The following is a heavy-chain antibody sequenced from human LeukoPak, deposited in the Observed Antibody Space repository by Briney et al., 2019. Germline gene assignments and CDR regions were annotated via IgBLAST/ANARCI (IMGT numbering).Heavy chain of an antibody. V-gene: IGHV1-2*06. CDR3: ARDNSGWYFQH. J-gene: IGHJ1*01. D-gene: IGHD6-19*01. CDR2: INPNSGGT. Sequence: ASVSVSCKASGYTFTAFYIHWVRQAPGQGLEYMGRINPNSGGTNYAQKFQGRVTMTRDTSISTAYMELSLRSDDTAMYYCARDNSGWYFQHWGQGTLVTVSS. CDR1: GYTFTAFY.